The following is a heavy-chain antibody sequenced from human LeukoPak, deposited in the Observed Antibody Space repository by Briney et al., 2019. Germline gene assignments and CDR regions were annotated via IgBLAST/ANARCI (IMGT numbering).Heavy chain of an antibody. CDR3: AREVNGWFDP. CDR1: GFTFSCCA. Sequence: GRSLRLSCAASGFTFSCCAMHWVRQAPGKGLEWVAVMSYDGSNKFYADSVKGRFTISRDNSKNTMYLQMNSLRGDDTAVYYCAREVNGWFDPWGQGTLVTVSS. V-gene: IGHV3-30*04. J-gene: IGHJ5*02. CDR2: MSYDGSNK.